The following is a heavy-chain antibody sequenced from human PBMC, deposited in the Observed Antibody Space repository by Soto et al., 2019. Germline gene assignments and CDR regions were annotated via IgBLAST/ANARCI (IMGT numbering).Heavy chain of an antibody. J-gene: IGHJ6*02. CDR3: ARDRLTTVKAWGYYYYGMDV. D-gene: IGHD4-4*01. Sequence: SETLSLTCAVYGGSFSGYYWTWIRQPPGKGLEWIGYIYYSGSTYYNPSLKSRVTISVDTSKNQFSLKLSSVTAADTAVYYCARDRLTTVKAWGYYYYGMDVWGQGTTVTVSS. V-gene: IGHV4-30-4*08. CDR2: IYYSGST. CDR1: GGSFSGYY.